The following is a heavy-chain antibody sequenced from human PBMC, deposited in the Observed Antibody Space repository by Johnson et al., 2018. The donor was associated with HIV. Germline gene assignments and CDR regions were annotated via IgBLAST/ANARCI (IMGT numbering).Heavy chain of an antibody. D-gene: IGHD3-10*01. Sequence: QVQLVESGGGLVKPGGSLRLSCAASGFIFSDYYMSWIRQAPGKGLEWVSYISSSGSTKYYADSVKGRFTISRDNSKNTLYLQMNSLRDDDTAVYYCAKATAGYHGSGSYYNDAFDVWGQGTMVTVSS. CDR3: AKATAGYHGSGSYYNDAFDV. V-gene: IGHV3-11*01. CDR1: GFIFSDYY. J-gene: IGHJ3*01. CDR2: ISSSGSTK.